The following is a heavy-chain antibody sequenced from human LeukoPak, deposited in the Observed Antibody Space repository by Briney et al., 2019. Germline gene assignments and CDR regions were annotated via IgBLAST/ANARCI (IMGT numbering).Heavy chain of an antibody. Sequence: PSETLSLTCAVYGGSFSGYYWSWIRQPPGKGLEWIGEINHSGSTNYNPSLRSRVTISVDTPKNQFSLKLSSVTAADTAVYYCARNPGRGRRSDYWGQGTLVTVSS. CDR3: ARNPGRGRRSDY. CDR1: GGSFSGYY. V-gene: IGHV4-34*01. CDR2: INHSGST. J-gene: IGHJ4*02. D-gene: IGHD3-10*01.